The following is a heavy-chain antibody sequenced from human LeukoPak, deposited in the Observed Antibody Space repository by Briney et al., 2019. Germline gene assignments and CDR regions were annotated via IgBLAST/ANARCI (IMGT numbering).Heavy chain of an antibody. V-gene: IGHV3-66*01. D-gene: IGHD4-17*01. J-gene: IGHJ4*02. CDR3: ARVSPNTVTTLQYFDY. CDR1: EFSVGSNY. Sequence: HTGGSLRLSCAASEFSVGSNYMTWVRQAPGKGLEWVSLIYSGGSTYYADSVKGRFTISRDNSKNTLYLQMNSLRAEDTAVYYCARVSPNTVTTLQYFDYWGQGTLVTVSS. CDR2: IYSGGST.